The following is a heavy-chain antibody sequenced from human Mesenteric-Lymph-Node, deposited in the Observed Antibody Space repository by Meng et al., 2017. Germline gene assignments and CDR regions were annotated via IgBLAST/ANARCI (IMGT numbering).Heavy chain of an antibody. CDR1: GYSFTTYG. J-gene: IGHJ4*02. Sequence: QVQLVQSGAEVKNPGASVKVSCKTSGYSFTTYGIHWVRQAPGQSLEWMGWVNAASGNTRYSQKFQDRVTTNRDTSASSAYMEVSSLRSEDTAVYYCAKSSLHAGTLYFDSWGQGTLVTVSS. CDR3: AKSSLHAGTLYFDS. CDR2: VNAASGNT. D-gene: IGHD2-21*02. V-gene: IGHV1-3*01.